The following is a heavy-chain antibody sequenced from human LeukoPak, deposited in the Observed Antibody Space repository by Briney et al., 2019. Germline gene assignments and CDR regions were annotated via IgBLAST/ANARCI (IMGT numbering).Heavy chain of an antibody. D-gene: IGHD4-23*01. CDR3: GGDPAVIGIPDFES. CDR2: ISSSSSYI. J-gene: IGHJ4*02. Sequence: GSLRLSCAASGFTFSTYTMIWVRQAPGKGLEWVSSISSSSSYIYYLDSVRGRFTISRDNAKNSLYLQLNSLRAEDTAVYYCGGDPAVIGIPDFESWGQGTLVTVSS. V-gene: IGHV3-21*01. CDR1: GFTFSTYT.